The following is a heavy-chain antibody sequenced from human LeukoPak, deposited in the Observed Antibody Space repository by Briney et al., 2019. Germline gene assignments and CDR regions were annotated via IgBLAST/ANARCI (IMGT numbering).Heavy chain of an antibody. CDR1: GYTFTGYY. J-gene: IGHJ6*02. CDR3: ARALIHYYYYGMDV. CDR2: INPNSGGT. V-gene: IGHV1-2*02. D-gene: IGHD2-8*01. Sequence: ASVKVSCKASGYTFTGYYMHWVRQAPGQGLEWMGWINPNSGGTNYAQKFQGRVTMTRDTSISTAYMELSSLRSEDTAVYYCARALIHYYYYGMDVWGQGTTVTVSS.